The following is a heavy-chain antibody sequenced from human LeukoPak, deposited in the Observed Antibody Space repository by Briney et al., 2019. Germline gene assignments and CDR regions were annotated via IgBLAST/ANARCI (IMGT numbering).Heavy chain of an antibody. D-gene: IGHD6-13*01. V-gene: IGHV4-61*05. CDR3: ARVRSSSWLFDY. CDR1: GGSISSSSYY. CDR2: IYYSGST. J-gene: IGHJ4*02. Sequence: SETLSLTCTVSGGSISSSSYYWGWIRQPPGKGLEWIGYIYYSGSTNYNPSLKSRVTISVDTSKNQFSLRLSSVTAADTAVYYCARVRSSSWLFDYWGQGTLVTVSS.